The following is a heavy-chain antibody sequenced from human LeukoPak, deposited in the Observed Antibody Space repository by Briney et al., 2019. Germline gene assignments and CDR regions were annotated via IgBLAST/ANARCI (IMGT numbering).Heavy chain of an antibody. J-gene: IGHJ3*02. CDR1: GYTFTSYA. V-gene: IGHV1-69*13. CDR2: IIPIFGTA. CDR3: ASPSSTSSGLAFDI. D-gene: IGHD2-2*01. Sequence: SVKVSCKASGYTFTSYAISWVRQAPGQGLEWMGGIIPIFGTANYAQKFQGRVTITADESTSTAYMELSSLRSGDTAVYYCASPSSTSSGLAFDIWGQGTMVTVSS.